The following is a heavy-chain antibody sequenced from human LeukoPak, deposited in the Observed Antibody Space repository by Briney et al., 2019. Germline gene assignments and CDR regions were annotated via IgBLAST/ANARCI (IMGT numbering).Heavy chain of an antibody. Sequence: GGSLRLSCAASGFTFSYYVMNWVRQAPGEGLQWVAIVSFDGNNQYYADSVKGRFTFSRDNSKNTLYLQMNSLRAEDTAMYYCAQGDADLGSRGGWGQGSLVTVSS. V-gene: IGHV3-30*18. CDR2: VSFDGNNQ. CDR1: GFTFSYYV. D-gene: IGHD2-15*01. J-gene: IGHJ4*02. CDR3: AQGDADLGSRGG.